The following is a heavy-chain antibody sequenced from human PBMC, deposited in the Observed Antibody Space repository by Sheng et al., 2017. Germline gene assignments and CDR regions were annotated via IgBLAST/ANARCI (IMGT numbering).Heavy chain of an antibody. CDR3: ASPAAGAFDI. D-gene: IGHD6-25*01. CDR1: GDSINNNY. CDR2: IHHTGIT. J-gene: IGHJ3*02. V-gene: IGHV4-59*12. Sequence: QVQLQESGPGLVKPSETLSLTCTVSGDSINNNYWSWIRQPPGKGLEWIGYIHHTGITPYSTALKSRVTISVDTSKNQFSLRLNSVTAADTAMYYCASPAAGAFDIWGQGTMVIVSS.